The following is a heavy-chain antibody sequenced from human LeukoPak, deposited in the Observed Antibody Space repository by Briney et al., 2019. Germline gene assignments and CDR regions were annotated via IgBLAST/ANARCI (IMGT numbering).Heavy chain of an antibody. J-gene: IGHJ6*03. V-gene: IGHV3-20*04. Sequence: GGSLRLSCAASGFTFDDYAMHWVRQAPGKGLEWVSGINWNGGSTGYADSVKGRFTISRDNAKNSLYLQMNSLRAEDTALYYCARGSCSGGSCYNYYYYYYMDVWGKGTTVTVSS. D-gene: IGHD2-15*01. CDR3: ARGSCSGGSCYNYYYYYYMDV. CDR2: INWNGGST. CDR1: GFTFDDYA.